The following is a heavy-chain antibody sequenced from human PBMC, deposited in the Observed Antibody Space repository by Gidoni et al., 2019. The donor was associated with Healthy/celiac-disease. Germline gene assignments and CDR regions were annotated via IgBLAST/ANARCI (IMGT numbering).Heavy chain of an antibody. J-gene: IGHJ4*02. V-gene: IGHV1-2*02. CDR3: VLIVVVTANTQLGAGNHDY. CDR2: INPNSGGT. Sequence: QVQLVQSGAEVKKPGASVKVSCKASGYTFTGYYMHWVRQAPGQGLEWMGWINPNSGGTNYAQKFQGRVTMTRDTSISTAYMELSRLRSDDTAVYYCVLIVVVTANTQLGAGNHDYWGQGTLVTVSS. CDR1: GYTFTGYY. D-gene: IGHD2-21*02.